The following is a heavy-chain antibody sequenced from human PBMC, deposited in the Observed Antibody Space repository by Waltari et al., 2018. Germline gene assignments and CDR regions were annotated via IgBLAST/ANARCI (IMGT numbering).Heavy chain of an antibody. D-gene: IGHD2-15*01. Sequence: QVQLVQSGAELKKPGASVKISCKASAYTFANDYLHWVRQAPGQGLEWVGRIVPSGGPTPDPQRFQGRVTMTGDTSTTTVYLELSSLTSEDTALYFCARSGGSNVFTFWGQGTLVSVSS. CDR2: IVPSGGPT. CDR1: AYTFANDY. V-gene: IGHV1-46*01. J-gene: IGHJ4*02. CDR3: ARSGGSNVFTF.